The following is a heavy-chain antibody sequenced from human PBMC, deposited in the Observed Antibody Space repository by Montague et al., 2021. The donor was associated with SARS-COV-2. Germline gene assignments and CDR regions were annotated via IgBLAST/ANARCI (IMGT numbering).Heavy chain of an antibody. V-gene: IGHV4-61*01. CDR1: GVSVHSGSHY. CDR3: ARVHYYTGYVDS. Sequence: SETLSLTCSVSGVSVHSGSHYWNWLRQPPGTGLEWIGYVYYSGATKYNPSLQSRVSISLDTSNNQFSLNLRSVTAADTAFYYCARVHYYTGYVDSWGQGTLVSVSS. CDR2: VYYSGAT. J-gene: IGHJ4*02. D-gene: IGHD3-22*01.